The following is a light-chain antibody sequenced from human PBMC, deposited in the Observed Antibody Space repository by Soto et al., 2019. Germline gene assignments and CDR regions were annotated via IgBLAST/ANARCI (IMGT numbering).Light chain of an antibody. J-gene: IGKJ4*01. CDR3: QRYNSWPLT. CDR2: GAS. V-gene: IGKV3-15*01. CDR1: QGIGST. Sequence: EIVMTQSPATLSMSPGEGATLSCRASQGIGSTLAWYQQEPGQTPRLLIYGASTRATGVPARFSGGGSGTEFTLTINSLQSEDFAVYYCQRYNSWPLTFGGGTKVDIK.